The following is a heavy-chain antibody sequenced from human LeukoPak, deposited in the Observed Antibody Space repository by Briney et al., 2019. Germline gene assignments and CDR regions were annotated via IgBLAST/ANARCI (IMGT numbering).Heavy chain of an antibody. Sequence: PGGSLRLSCAASGFTFSSYAMDWVRQAPGKGLEWVAVISYDGSNKYYADSVKGRFTISRDNSKNTLYLQMNSLRAEDTAVYYCARVAVGASDYWGQGTLVTVSS. D-gene: IGHD1-26*01. CDR3: ARVAVGASDY. J-gene: IGHJ4*02. V-gene: IGHV3-30-3*01. CDR1: GFTFSSYA. CDR2: ISYDGSNK.